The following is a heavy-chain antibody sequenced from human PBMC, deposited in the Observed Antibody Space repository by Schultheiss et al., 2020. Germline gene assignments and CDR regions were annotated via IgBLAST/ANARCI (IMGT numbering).Heavy chain of an antibody. CDR1: GGSFSGYY. D-gene: IGHD6-19*01. CDR3: AREDLTSIAVVYFQH. J-gene: IGHJ1*01. CDR2: INHSGST. V-gene: IGHV4-34*01. Sequence: SATLSLTCAVYGGSFSGYYWSWIRQPPGKGLEWIGEINHSGSTNYNPSLKSRVTISVDTSKNQFSLKLSSVTAADTAVYYCAREDLTSIAVVYFQHWGQGNL.